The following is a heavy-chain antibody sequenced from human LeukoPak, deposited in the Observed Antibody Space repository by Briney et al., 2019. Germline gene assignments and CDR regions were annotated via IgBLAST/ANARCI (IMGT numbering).Heavy chain of an antibody. V-gene: IGHV3-74*01. Sequence: GGSLRLSCAASGLAFSAYKTHWVRQAPRKGLVWVSRISTDGYTTDYADFVQGRFTASRDNTKNTWSLEMNSLRAEATAVYYCVVGGSPGYWGQGTLVTVSS. CDR2: ISTDGYTT. CDR3: VVGGSPGY. D-gene: IGHD2-15*01. CDR1: GLAFSAYK. J-gene: IGHJ4*02.